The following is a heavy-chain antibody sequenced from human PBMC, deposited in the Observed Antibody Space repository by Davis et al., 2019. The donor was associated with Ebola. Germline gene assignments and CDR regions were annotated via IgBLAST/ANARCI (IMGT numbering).Heavy chain of an antibody. D-gene: IGHD3-10*02. CDR1: GFILSGSS. J-gene: IGHJ4*02. Sequence: GGSLRLSCAASGFILSGSSLHWVRQASGKGLEWVGRFRSKIEGDATSYGAAVEGRFTISRDDSKNTAYLQMNSLKTEDTAVYYCICSQQPFDYWGQGTLVTVSS. CDR3: ICSQQPFDY. CDR2: FRSKIEGDAT. V-gene: IGHV3-73*01.